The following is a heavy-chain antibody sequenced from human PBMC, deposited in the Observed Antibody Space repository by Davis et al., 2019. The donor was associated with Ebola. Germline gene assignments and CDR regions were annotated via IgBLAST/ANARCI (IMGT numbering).Heavy chain of an antibody. D-gene: IGHD1-20*01. J-gene: IGHJ4*02. CDR2: IIPIFGTA. V-gene: IGHV1-69*13. CDR3: ASNNWNDWPPGY. Sequence: AASVKVSCKASGGTFSSYAISWVRQAPGQGLEWMGGIIPIFGTANYAQKFQGRVTITADESTSTAYMELSSLRSEDTAVYYCASNNWNDWPPGYWGQGTLVTVSS. CDR1: GGTFSSYA.